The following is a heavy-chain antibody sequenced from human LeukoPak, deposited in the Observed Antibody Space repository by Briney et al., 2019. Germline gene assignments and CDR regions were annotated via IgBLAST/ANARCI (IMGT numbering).Heavy chain of an antibody. J-gene: IGHJ4*02. CDR2: INHSGST. V-gene: IGHV4-34*01. D-gene: IGHD5-24*01. Sequence: SETLSLTCAVYGGSFSGYYWSWIHQPPGKGLEWIGEINHSGSTNYNPSLKSRVTISVDTSKNQFSLKLSSVTAADTAVYYCARGRVERATRRSYYFDYWGQGTLVTVSS. CDR1: GGSFSGYY. CDR3: ARGRVERATRRSYYFDY.